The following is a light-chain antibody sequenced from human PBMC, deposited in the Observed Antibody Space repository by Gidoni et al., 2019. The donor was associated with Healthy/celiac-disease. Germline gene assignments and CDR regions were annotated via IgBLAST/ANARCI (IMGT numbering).Light chain of an antibody. J-gene: IGKJ1*01. CDR1: QRVSSSY. CDR2: GAS. CDR3: QQYGSSPKT. Sequence: EIVLTPSPGTLSLSPGERATLSCRASQRVSSSYLAWYQQKPGQAPRLLIYGASSSATGIPARFSGSGSGTDFTLTISRLEPEDFAVYYCQQYGSSPKTFGQGTKVEIK. V-gene: IGKV3-20*01.